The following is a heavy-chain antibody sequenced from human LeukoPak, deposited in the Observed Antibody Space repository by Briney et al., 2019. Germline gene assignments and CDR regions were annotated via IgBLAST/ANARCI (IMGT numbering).Heavy chain of an antibody. CDR3: ARDTDSGDPFDY. CDR2: IRSSSSAI. Sequence: PGGSLRLSCAASGFTFSSFSMNWVRQAPGKGLKWVSHIRSSSSAIYYADSVKVRFTISRDNAKNSLYLQMDSLRAEDTAVYYCARDTDSGDPFDYWGQGTLVTVSS. CDR1: GFTFSSFS. J-gene: IGHJ4*02. D-gene: IGHD4-17*01. V-gene: IGHV3-48*01.